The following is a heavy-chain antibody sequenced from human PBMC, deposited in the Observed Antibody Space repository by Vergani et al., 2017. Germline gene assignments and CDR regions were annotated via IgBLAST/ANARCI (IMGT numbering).Heavy chain of an antibody. CDR2: INHSGST. V-gene: IGHV4-34*01. CDR1: GGSFSGYY. D-gene: IGHD3-22*01. CDR3: ASPPRYYDGRGYYRRPHFDY. Sequence: QVQLQQWGAGLLKPSETLSLTCAVYGGSFSGYYWSWIRQPPGKGLEWIGEINHSGSTNYNPSLKSRVTISVDTSKNQFSLKLSSVTAADTAVYYCASPPRYYDGRGYYRRPHFDYWGQGTLVTVSS. J-gene: IGHJ4*02.